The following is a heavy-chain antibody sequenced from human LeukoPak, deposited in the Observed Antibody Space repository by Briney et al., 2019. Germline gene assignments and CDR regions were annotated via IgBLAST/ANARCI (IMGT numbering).Heavy chain of an antibody. CDR1: GGTFSSYA. V-gene: IGHV1-69*04. J-gene: IGHJ5*02. D-gene: IGHD3-16*01. Sequence: SVKVSCKASGGTFSSYAISWVRQAPGQGLEWMGRIIPILGIANYAQKFQGRVTITADKSTGTAYMELSSLRSEDTAVYYCARDPTFGIGLTWFDPWGQGTLVTVSS. CDR2: IIPILGIA. CDR3: ARDPTFGIGLTWFDP.